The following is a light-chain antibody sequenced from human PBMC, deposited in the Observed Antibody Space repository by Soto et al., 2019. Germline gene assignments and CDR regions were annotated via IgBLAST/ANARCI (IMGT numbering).Light chain of an antibody. Sequence: QSVLTQPASMSGSPGQSITISCTGTSSDIGRYNFVSWYQHHPGKAPKLIIYEATKRPSGVSYRFSGSKSGNTASLTISGLQAEDEADYYCTSYTSTSPDVFGTGTKLTVL. V-gene: IGLV2-14*01. CDR3: TSYTSTSPDV. CDR2: EAT. CDR1: SSDIGRYNF. J-gene: IGLJ1*01.